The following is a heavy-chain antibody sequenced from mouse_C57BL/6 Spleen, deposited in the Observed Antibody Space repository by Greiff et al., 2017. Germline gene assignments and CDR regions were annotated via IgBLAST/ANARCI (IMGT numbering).Heavy chain of an antibody. D-gene: IGHD1-1*01. CDR3: ASPLITTVVATDYAMDY. J-gene: IGHJ4*01. V-gene: IGHV1-72*01. Sequence: QVQLQQSGAELVKPGASVKLSCKASGYTFTSYWMHWVKQRPGRGLEWIGRIDPNSGGTKYNEKFKSKATLTVDKPSSTAYMQLSSLTSEDSAVYYCASPLITTVVATDYAMDYWGQGTSVTVSS. CDR2: IDPNSGGT. CDR1: GYTFTSYW.